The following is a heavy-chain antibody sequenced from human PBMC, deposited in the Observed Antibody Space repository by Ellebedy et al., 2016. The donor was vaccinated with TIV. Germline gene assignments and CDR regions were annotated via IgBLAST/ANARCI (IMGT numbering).Heavy chain of an antibody. V-gene: IGHV1-2*04. Sequence: AASVKVSCKASGYTFTGYYMHCVRQPPGQGLEWMGWINPNSGGTNYAQKFQGWVTMTRDTSTSTAYMELSRLRSADTAVYYCARDQGEVGMDVWGQGTTVTVSS. CDR2: INPNSGGT. J-gene: IGHJ6*02. CDR3: ARDQGEVGMDV. CDR1: GYTFTGYY. D-gene: IGHD1-26*01.